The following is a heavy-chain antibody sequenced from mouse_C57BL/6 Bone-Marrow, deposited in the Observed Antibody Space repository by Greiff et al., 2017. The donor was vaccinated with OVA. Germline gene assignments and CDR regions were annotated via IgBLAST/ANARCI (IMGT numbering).Heavy chain of an antibody. V-gene: IGHV1-26*01. CDR2: INPNNGGT. CDR3: ARVVIYDGYYDYAMDY. CDR1: GYTFTDYY. Sequence: EVQLQQSGPELVKPGASVKISCKASGYTFTDYYMNWVKQSHGKSLEWIGDINPNNGGTSYNQKFKGKATLTVDKSSSTAYMELRSLTSEDSAVYYCARVVIYDGYYDYAMDYWGQGTSVTVSS. J-gene: IGHJ4*01. D-gene: IGHD2-3*01.